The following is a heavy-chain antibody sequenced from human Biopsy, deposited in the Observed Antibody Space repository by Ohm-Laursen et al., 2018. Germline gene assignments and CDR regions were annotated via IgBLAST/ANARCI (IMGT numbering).Heavy chain of an antibody. D-gene: IGHD2-2*02. V-gene: IGHV3-23*01. Sequence: SLRLSCAAPGFTFSDYAMNWVRQAPGKGPEWVSTISGSGGNTYYADSVRGRFTVSRDGSKSTLYLQISSLSAEDTAFYYCAKGGYCTTSSCYMDLDYWGQGTLVTVSS. CDR3: AKGGYCTTSSCYMDLDY. J-gene: IGHJ4*02. CDR1: GFTFSDYA. CDR2: ISGSGGNT.